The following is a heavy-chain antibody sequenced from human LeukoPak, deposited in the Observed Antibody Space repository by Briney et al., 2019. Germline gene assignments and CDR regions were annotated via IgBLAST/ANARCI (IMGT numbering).Heavy chain of an antibody. CDR3: ARRPFGADY. D-gene: IGHD3-10*01. Sequence: PAGGSLRLSCAASGFTFSNYWMGWVRQPPGKGLQWVANIKEDGTEKYYVDSVKGRFTISRDNAKNSVYLQMNSLRVEDTAVYYCARRPFGADYWGQGTLVTVSS. CDR1: GFTFSNYW. CDR2: IKEDGTEK. J-gene: IGHJ4*02. V-gene: IGHV3-7*01.